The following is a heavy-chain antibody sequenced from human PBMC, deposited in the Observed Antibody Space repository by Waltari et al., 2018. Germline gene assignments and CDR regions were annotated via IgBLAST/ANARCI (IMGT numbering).Heavy chain of an antibody. CDR3: IRHVEWDHSF. V-gene: IGHV3-73*01. CDR1: GGSISSSS. Sequence: LQLQESGPGLVKPSETLSLTCTVSGGSISSSSYYWGWIRQPPGKGLEWIGHIRRGANYYATKYAASVAGRFTIFRDDSKNTAYLQMTSLKSDDTAIYYCIRHVEWDHSFWGQGTPVTVSA. J-gene: IGHJ1*01. D-gene: IGHD3-3*01. CDR2: IRRGANYYAT.